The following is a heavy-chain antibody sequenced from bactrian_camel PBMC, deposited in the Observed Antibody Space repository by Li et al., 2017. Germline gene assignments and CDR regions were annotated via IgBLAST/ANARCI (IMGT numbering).Heavy chain of an antibody. CDR2: IDTDGRT. J-gene: IGHJ4*01. CDR1: RVTAANYA. D-gene: IGHD4*01. CDR3: AADSDQFCSVATMRPNY. V-gene: IGHV3S55*01. Sequence: QLVESGGASVQAGGSLRLSCPLSRVTAANYAAGWFRRTPKNERAGKEREGVAAIDTDGRTNYAGSVNGRFTISRDSVDNTLYLQMNDLMPEDTAMYYCAADSDQFCSVATMRPNYWGQGTQVTVS.